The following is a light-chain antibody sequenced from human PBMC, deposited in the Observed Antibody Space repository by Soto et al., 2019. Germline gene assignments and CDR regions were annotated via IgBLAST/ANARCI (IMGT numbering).Light chain of an antibody. V-gene: IGKV1-5*03. CDR2: KTS. CDR1: QPVDPW. Sequence: DIHMTQSPSTVSASVGDTVTITCRASQPVDPWLAWHQQKPGKAPRVLIYKTSDLENGVPSRFSGSRSGTDYTLTISGLQPDDFATYYCQQYYRRETFGPGTRVEV. CDR3: QQYYRRET. J-gene: IGKJ1*01.